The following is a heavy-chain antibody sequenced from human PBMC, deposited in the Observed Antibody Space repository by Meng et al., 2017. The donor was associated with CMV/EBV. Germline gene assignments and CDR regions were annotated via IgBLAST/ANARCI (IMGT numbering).Heavy chain of an antibody. CDR2: ISSSSSYI. J-gene: IGHJ6*02. CDR1: GFTFSSYS. D-gene: IGHD3-3*01. Sequence: GESLKISCAASGFTFSSYSMNWVRQAPGKGLEWVSSISSSSSYIYYADSVKGRFTISRDNAKNSLYLQMNSLRAEDTAVCYCARDRTIFGVRNYYYYGMDVWGQGTTVTVSS. V-gene: IGHV3-21*01. CDR3: ARDRTIFGVRNYYYYGMDV.